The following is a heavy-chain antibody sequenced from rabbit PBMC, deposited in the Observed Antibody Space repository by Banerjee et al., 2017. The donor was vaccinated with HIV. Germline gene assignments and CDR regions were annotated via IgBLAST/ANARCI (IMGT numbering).Heavy chain of an antibody. CDR1: GFSFSNSYC. J-gene: IGHJ4*01. V-gene: IGHV1S40*01. CDR2: IYTANSGST. D-gene: IGHD1-1*01. Sequence: QSLEESRGGLVKPGASLTLTCTAAGFSFSNSYCICWVRQAPGKGLEWIACIYTANSGSTYYASVAKGRFTVPKTSSTTVTLQMTSLTVADTATYFCARSLPAYYHAMDLWGPGTLVTVS. CDR3: ARSLPAYYHAMDL.